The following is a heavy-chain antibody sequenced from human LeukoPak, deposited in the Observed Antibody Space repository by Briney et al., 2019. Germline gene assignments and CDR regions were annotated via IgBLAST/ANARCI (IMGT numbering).Heavy chain of an antibody. J-gene: IGHJ4*02. CDR2: IYTSGST. D-gene: IGHD5-18*01. CDR1: GGSISSYY. CDR3: ARGRKAMAYFDY. V-gene: IGHV4-4*09. Sequence: SETLSLTCTVSGGSISSYYWSWIRQPPGKGLEWIGYIYTSGSTNYNPSLKSRVTISVDTSKNQFSVKLSSVTAADTAVYYCARGRKAMAYFDYWGQGTLVTVSS.